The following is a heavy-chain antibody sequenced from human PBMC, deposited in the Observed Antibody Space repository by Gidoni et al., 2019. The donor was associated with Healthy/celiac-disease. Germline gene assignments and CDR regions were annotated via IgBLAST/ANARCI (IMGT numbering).Heavy chain of an antibody. D-gene: IGHD6-13*01. CDR2: IYTSGST. CDR1: GGSISSGSYY. V-gene: IGHV4-61*02. J-gene: IGHJ4*02. Sequence: QVQLQESGPGLVKPSQTLSLTCTVSGGSISSGSYYWSWIRQPAGKGLEWIGRIYTSGSTNYNPSLKSRVTMSVDTSKNQFSLKLSSVTAADKAVYYCALGVSSSWGLDYWGQGTLVTVSS. CDR3: ALGVSSSWGLDY.